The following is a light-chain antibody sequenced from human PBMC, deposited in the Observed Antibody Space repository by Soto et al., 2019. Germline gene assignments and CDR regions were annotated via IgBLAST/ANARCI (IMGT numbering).Light chain of an antibody. CDR3: HQYGSSPQT. Sequence: EIVLTQSPGTLSLSPGERATLSCRASQSVGSSFLAWYQQKPGQAPRVLIYGASSRATGIPDRFSGSGSGTDFTRTISRLEPEDFAVYYWHQYGSSPQTFGPGTKVDIK. J-gene: IGKJ3*01. CDR2: GAS. CDR1: QSVGSSF. V-gene: IGKV3-20*01.